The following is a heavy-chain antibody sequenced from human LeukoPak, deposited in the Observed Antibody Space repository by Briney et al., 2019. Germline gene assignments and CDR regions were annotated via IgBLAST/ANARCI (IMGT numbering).Heavy chain of an antibody. J-gene: IGHJ6*03. V-gene: IGHV4-4*07. CDR2: IYTSGST. D-gene: IGHD1-26*01. CDR1: GGSISSYY. CDR3: ARVSSGSYYNYYYYYMDV. Sequence: SETLSLTCTVSGGSISSYYWSWIRQPAGKGLEWIGRIYTSGSTNYNPSLKSRVTMSVDTSKNQLSLKLSSVTAADTAVYYCARVSSGSYYNYYYYYMDVWGKGTTVTVSS.